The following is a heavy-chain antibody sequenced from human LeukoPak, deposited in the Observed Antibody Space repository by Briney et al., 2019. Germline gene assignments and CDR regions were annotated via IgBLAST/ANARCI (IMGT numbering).Heavy chain of an antibody. D-gene: IGHD3-10*01. CDR3: ARVPYYYGSGSYRTAYYYYYMDV. J-gene: IGHJ6*03. CDR1: GGSISSGSYY. CDR2: IYTSGST. Sequence: TLSLTCTVSGGSISSGSYYWSWIRQPAGKGLEWIGRIYTSGSTNYNPSLKSRVTISVDTSKNQFSLKLSSVTAADTAVYYRARVPYYYGSGSYRTAYYYYYMDVWGKGTTVTVSS. V-gene: IGHV4-61*02.